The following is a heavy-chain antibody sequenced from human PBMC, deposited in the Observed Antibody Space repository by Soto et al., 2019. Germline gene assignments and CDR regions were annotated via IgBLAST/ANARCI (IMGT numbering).Heavy chain of an antibody. CDR2: INPRGGST. V-gene: IGHV1-46*02. J-gene: IGHJ6*02. Sequence: XSVKVSCKASVYTLNTYYMHWVRQAPGQGPEWMGIINPRGGSTTYAQNFQDRVTMTRDTSSGTVYMELSSLRSEDTAVYYCARGGGFSPYYYNLDVWGQGTTVTVS. D-gene: IGHD2-15*01. CDR3: ARGGGFSPYYYNLDV. CDR1: VYTLNTYY.